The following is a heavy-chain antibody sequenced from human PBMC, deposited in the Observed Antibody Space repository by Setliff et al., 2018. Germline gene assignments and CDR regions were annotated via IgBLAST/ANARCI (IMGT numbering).Heavy chain of an antibody. J-gene: IGHJ3*02. CDR2: IKHGGSP. D-gene: IGHD5-18*01. CDR1: GGSFNSYY. Sequence: SETLSLTCDVFGGSFNSYYWSWIRQPPGKGLEWIGEIKHGGSPNYNPSLKSRVTISVDTSKNQFSLKLSSVTAADTAVYYCAGPRGYSYGNTNDAFDIWGQGTMVTVSS. CDR3: AGPRGYSYGNTNDAFDI. V-gene: IGHV4-34*01.